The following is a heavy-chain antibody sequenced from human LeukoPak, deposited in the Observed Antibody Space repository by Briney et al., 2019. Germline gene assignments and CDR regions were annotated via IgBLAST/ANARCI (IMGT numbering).Heavy chain of an antibody. CDR3: ARAHSSSWYDWFDP. J-gene: IGHJ5*02. CDR2: IKQDGSEK. CDR1: GFTFSSYW. D-gene: IGHD6-13*01. Sequence: PGRSLRLSCAASGFTFSSYWMSWVRQAPGKGLEWVANIKQDGSEKYYVDSVKGRFTISRDNAKNSLYLQMNSLRAEDTAVYYCARAHSSSWYDWFDPWGQGTLVTVSS. V-gene: IGHV3-7*01.